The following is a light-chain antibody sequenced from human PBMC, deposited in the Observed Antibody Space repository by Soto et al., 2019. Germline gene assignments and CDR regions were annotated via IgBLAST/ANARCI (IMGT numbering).Light chain of an antibody. J-gene: IGLJ1*01. Sequence: QPVLTQPASVSGSPGQSITISCTGTTSDVSIYNYVSWYQQHPGKAPKLMIYGVSNRPSGVSNRFSGAKSGHTASLTISGLQVEDEADYYCCSYTSSTNYVFGPGTKVTVL. CDR3: CSYTSSTNYV. V-gene: IGLV2-14*01. CDR2: GVS. CDR1: TSDVSIYNY.